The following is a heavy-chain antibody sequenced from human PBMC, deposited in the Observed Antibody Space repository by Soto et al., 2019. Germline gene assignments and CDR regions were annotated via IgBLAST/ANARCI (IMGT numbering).Heavy chain of an antibody. V-gene: IGHV3-23*01. Sequence: GSLRLSCAASGFTFSSYAMSWVRQAPGKGLEWVSAISGSGGSTYYADSVKGRFTISRDNSKNTLYPQMNSLRAEDTAVYYCAKLGDYDILTGLYYWGQGTLVTVSS. CDR2: ISGSGGST. CDR3: AKLGDYDILTGLYY. J-gene: IGHJ4*02. D-gene: IGHD3-9*01. CDR1: GFTFSSYA.